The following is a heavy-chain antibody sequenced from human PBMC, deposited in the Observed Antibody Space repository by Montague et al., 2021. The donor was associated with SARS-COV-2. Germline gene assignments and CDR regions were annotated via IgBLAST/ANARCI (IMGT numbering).Heavy chain of an antibody. CDR3: ARYSVAGPRYFDF. D-gene: IGHD6-19*01. CDR1: GGSISSSSYY. CDR2: INFSGXT. V-gene: IGHV4-39*01. Sequence: SETLSLTCTVSGGSISSSSYYWGWVRQPPGKGLEWIGSINFSGXTXYXXXXKSRVTISVDTSKDQFSLRLSSVTAADTAVYYCARYSVAGPRYFDFWGQGTLVTVSS. J-gene: IGHJ4*02.